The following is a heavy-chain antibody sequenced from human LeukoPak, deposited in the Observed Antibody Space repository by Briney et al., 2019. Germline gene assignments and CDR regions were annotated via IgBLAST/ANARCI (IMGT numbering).Heavy chain of an antibody. CDR2: ISPYNGDT. V-gene: IGHV1-18*01. Sequence: ASVKVSCKASGYTFITYGVNWVRQAPGQGLDWMGWISPYNGDTKYAQKFQGRVTVTTDTSTSTVYMELRSLRPDDTAVYYCARDKSRYNYGYNSWGQGTLVTVSS. D-gene: IGHD5-18*01. CDR1: GYTFITYG. CDR3: ARDKSRYNYGYNS. J-gene: IGHJ4*02.